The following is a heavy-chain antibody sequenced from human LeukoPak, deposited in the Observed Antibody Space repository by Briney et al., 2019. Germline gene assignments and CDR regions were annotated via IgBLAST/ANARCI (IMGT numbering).Heavy chain of an antibody. D-gene: IGHD6-25*01. CDR2: IYSGGIT. CDR1: GFTVSGNP. J-gene: IGHJ4*02. V-gene: IGHV3-66*01. Sequence: GGSLRLSCAASGFTVSGNPMSWVRQAPGKGLEWVSVIYSGGITNYADSVKGRFTISRDNSKNTVSLQMNSLRAEDTAVYYCARDKSGDTIAATDTYFDYWGQGTLVTVSS. CDR3: ARDKSGDTIAATDTYFDY.